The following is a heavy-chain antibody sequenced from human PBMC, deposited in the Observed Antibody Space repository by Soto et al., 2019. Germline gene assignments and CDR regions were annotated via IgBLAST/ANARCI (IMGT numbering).Heavy chain of an antibody. Sequence: QVQLVQFGAEVKKPGSSVKVSCKASGGTFSSYAISWVRQAPGQGLEWMGGIIPIFGTANYAQKFQGRVTITADESTSTAYMELSSLRSEDTAVYYCARATRSITIFGVVITNWFDPWGQGTLVTVSS. CDR3: ARATRSITIFGVVITNWFDP. V-gene: IGHV1-69*01. D-gene: IGHD3-3*01. CDR1: GGTFSSYA. CDR2: IIPIFGTA. J-gene: IGHJ5*02.